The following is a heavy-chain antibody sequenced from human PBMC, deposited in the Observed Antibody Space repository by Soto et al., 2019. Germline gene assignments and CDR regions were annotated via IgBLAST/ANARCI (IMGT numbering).Heavy chain of an antibody. Sequence: PXETLSLTFTVSGGSISSGGYYWSWIRQHPGKGLEWIGYIYYSGRTYYNPSLHSRVSIAVDTTENQFSLKLTSVTAADTSVYYCARGSFSSSSSWFDPWGRGTLVTVSS. CDR3: ARGSFSSSSSWFDP. CDR1: GGSISSGGYY. CDR2: IYYSGRT. J-gene: IGHJ5*02. D-gene: IGHD6-6*01. V-gene: IGHV4-31*03.